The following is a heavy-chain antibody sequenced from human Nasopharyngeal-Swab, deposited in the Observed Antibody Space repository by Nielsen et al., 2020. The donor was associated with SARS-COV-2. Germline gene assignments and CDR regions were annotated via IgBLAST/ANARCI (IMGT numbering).Heavy chain of an antibody. CDR1: VGSISSSSYY. CDR2: IYYSGST. D-gene: IGHD3-10*01. Sequence: SETLSLTCTVSVGSISSSSYYWVWIRQPPGKGLEWIGSIYYSGSTYYNPSLKSRVTISVDTSKNQFSLNLSSVTAADTAVYYCARDFGDSGTSFDPWGQGTLVTVSS. V-gene: IGHV4-39*07. J-gene: IGHJ5*02. CDR3: ARDFGDSGTSFDP.